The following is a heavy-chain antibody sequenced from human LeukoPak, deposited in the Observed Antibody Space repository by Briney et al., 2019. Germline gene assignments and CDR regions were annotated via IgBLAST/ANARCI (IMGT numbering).Heavy chain of an antibody. V-gene: IGHV3-30*02. D-gene: IGHD3-10*01. Sequence: GGSLRLSCVGSGFTFSMFGMHWVRQAPGKGLEWVTFIRFDGSEEFYAESVKGRFIISRDNAKGSLYLQMNSLRAEDTAVYYCARVVRFGVPTVIGLTYMDVWGEGTTVTISS. CDR2: IRFDGSEE. CDR1: GFTFSMFG. CDR3: ARVVRFGVPTVIGLTYMDV. J-gene: IGHJ6*03.